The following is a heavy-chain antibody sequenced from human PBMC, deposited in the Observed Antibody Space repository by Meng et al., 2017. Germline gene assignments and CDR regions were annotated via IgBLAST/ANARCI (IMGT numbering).Heavy chain of an antibody. CDR1: GFTFSSYA. V-gene: IGHV3-23*01. CDR2: ISGSGGST. J-gene: IGHJ4*02. D-gene: IGHD1-26*01. CDR3: AKGGTSGSYSFDY. Sequence: ETLSLTCAASGFTFSSYAMSWVRQAPGKGLEWVSAISGSGGSTYYAKSVKGRFTISRDNSKNTLYLQMNSLRAEDTAVYYCAKGGTSGSYSFDYWGQGTLVTVSS.